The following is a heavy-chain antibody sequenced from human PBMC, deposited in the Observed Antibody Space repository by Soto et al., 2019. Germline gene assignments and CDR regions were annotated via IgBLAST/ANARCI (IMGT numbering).Heavy chain of an antibody. J-gene: IGHJ4*02. CDR2: IYHSGST. V-gene: IGHV4-38-2*01. CDR3: ARAITMIVVVID. Sequence: LSLTCAVSGYSISSGYYWGWIRQPPGKGLEWIGSIYHSGSTYYNPSLKSRVTISVDTSKNQFSLKLSSVTAADTAVYYCARAITMIVVVIDWGQGTLVTVSS. D-gene: IGHD3-22*01. CDR1: GYSISSGYY.